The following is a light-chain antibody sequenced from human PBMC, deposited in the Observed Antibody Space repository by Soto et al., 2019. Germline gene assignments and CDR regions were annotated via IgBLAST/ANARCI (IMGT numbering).Light chain of an antibody. J-gene: IGKJ1*01. Sequence: DIQMTQSPSSLSASVRDRVTITCRASQNIRNYLNWYQQKPGRAPKILIYAASSLQSGVPSRYSGGGSGTDFTLTITSLQPEDFATYYCQQSYSSPWTFGQGTKVEI. V-gene: IGKV1-39*01. CDR2: AAS. CDR3: QQSYSSPWT. CDR1: QNIRNY.